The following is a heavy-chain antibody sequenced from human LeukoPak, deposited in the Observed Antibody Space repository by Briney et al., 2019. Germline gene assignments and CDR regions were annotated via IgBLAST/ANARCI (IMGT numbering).Heavy chain of an antibody. Sequence: PGGSLRLSCAASGFTFSSYSMNWVRQAPGKGLEWVSYISSSSSTIYYADSVKGRFTISRDNAKNSLYLQMNSLRAEDTAVYYCAREDYYDSSGSKDGRYFQHWGQGTLVTVSS. D-gene: IGHD3-22*01. CDR1: GFTFSSYS. V-gene: IGHV3-48*01. CDR3: AREDYYDSSGSKDGRYFQH. CDR2: ISSSSSTI. J-gene: IGHJ1*01.